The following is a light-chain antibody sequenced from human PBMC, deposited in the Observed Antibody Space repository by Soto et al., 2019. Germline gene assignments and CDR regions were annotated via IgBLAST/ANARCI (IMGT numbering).Light chain of an antibody. J-gene: IGLJ2*01. CDR3: SSYTGSSTYVV. CDR2: DVS. V-gene: IGLV2-14*01. Sequence: QSVLTQPASVSGSRGQSITISCTGTSSDVGGYNYVSGYQQHPGKAPKLMIYDVSNRPSGVSNRFSGSKSANTASLTISGLQAEDEADYYCSSYTGSSTYVVFGGGTKLTVL. CDR1: SSDVGGYNY.